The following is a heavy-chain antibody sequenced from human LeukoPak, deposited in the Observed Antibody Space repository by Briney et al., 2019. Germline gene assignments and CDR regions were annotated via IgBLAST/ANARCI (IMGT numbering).Heavy chain of an antibody. CDR3: AREAWMKAAAGFYYYYYYGMDV. Sequence: GASVKVSCKASGYTFTSYGISWVRQAPGQGLEWMGWISAYNGNTNYAQKLQGRVTMTTDTSTSTAYMELRSLRSDDTAVYYCAREAWMKAAAGFYYYYYYGMDVWGQGTTVTVSS. V-gene: IGHV1-18*01. CDR1: GYTFTSYG. D-gene: IGHD6-13*01. CDR2: ISAYNGNT. J-gene: IGHJ6*02.